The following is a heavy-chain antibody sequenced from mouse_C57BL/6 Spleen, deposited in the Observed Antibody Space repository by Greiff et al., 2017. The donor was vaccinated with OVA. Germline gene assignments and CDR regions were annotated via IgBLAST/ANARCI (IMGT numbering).Heavy chain of an antibody. CDR1: GYTFTDYE. CDR3: TQYYGSSSHYYAMDY. V-gene: IGHV1-15*01. J-gene: IGHJ4*01. CDR2: IDPETGGT. D-gene: IGHD1-1*01. Sequence: VQLQQSGAELVRPGASVTLSCKASGYTFTDYEMHWVKQTPVHGLEWIGAIDPETGGTAYNQKFKGKAILTADKSSSTAYMERRSLTSEDSAVYYCTQYYGSSSHYYAMDYWGQGTSVTVSS.